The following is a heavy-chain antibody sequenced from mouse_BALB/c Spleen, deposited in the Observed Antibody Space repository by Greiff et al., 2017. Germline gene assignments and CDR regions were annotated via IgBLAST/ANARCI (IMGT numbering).Heavy chain of an antibody. CDR2: IWSGGST. V-gene: IGHV2-2*02. CDR3: ARNKYDGYYGYFDV. J-gene: IGHJ1*01. CDR1: GFSLTSYG. D-gene: IGHD2-3*01. Sequence: QVQLKESGPGLVQPSQSLSITCTVSGFSLTSYGVHWVRQSPGKGLEWLGVIWSGGSTDYNAAFISRLSISKDNSKSQVFFKMNRLQANDTAIYYCARNKYDGYYGYFDVWGAGTTVTVSS.